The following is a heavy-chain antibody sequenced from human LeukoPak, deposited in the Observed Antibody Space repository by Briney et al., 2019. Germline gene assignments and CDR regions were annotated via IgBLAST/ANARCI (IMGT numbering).Heavy chain of an antibody. CDR1: GYTFTGYY. CDR3: ARSPIVVVPAAMPGTPDS. J-gene: IGHJ4*02. CDR2: INPNSGGT. Sequence: ASVKVSCKASGYTFTGYYMHWVRQAPGQGLEWMGWINPNSGGTNYAQKLQGRVTMTTDTSTSTAYMELRSLRSDDTAVYYCARSPIVVVPAAMPGTPDSWGQGTLVTVSS. D-gene: IGHD2-2*01. V-gene: IGHV1-2*02.